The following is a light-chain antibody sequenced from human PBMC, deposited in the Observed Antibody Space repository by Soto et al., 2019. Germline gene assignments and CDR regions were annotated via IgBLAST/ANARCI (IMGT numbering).Light chain of an antibody. CDR1: QSVSSY. V-gene: IGKV3-11*01. CDR2: DAS. J-gene: IGKJ4*01. CDR3: QQYISWPLT. Sequence: EIVLTQSPATLSLSPGERATLSCRASQSVSSYLAWYQQKPGQAPRLLIYDASTRATGIPARFTGSGSGTEFTLTISSLQSEDSAVYHCQQYISWPLTFGGGTKVEIK.